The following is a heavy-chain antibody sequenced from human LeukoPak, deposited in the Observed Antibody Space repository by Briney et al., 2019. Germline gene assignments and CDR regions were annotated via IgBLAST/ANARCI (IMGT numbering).Heavy chain of an antibody. CDR3: ARARGNSGWYDY. Sequence: PSETLSLTCTVSGVSVSSGSYWSWIRQPPGKGLEWIGYIYYSVSTNYNPSLKSRVTISVDTSKNQFSLKLNSVTAADTAVYYCARARGNSGWYDYWGQGALVTVSS. D-gene: IGHD6-19*01. J-gene: IGHJ4*02. CDR2: IYYSVST. V-gene: IGHV4-61*01. CDR1: GVSVSSGSY.